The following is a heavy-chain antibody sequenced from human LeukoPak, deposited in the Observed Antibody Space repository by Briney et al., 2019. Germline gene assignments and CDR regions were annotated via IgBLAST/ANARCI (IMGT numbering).Heavy chain of an antibody. J-gene: IGHJ1*01. CDR3: VRDGHKLYQH. Sequence: SETLSLTCAVSGYSINIDYYWGWIRQPPGKGLEWIGHIYHSGNTNYNSSLKSRVTISVDTSKNQFSLNLRSVTAADTAVYYCVRDGHKLYQHWGQGTLVTVSS. CDR2: IYHSGNT. CDR1: GYSINIDYY. V-gene: IGHV4-38-2*02. D-gene: IGHD3/OR15-3a*01.